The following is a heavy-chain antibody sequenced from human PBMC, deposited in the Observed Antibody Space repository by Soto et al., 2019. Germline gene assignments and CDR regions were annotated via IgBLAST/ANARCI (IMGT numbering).Heavy chain of an antibody. D-gene: IGHD2-15*01. CDR3: ARGPLPPLAYCSGGSCYSERLKTKWGYYYYGMDV. Sequence: GASVKVSCKASGGTFSSYAISWVRQAPGQGLEWMGGIIPIFGTANYAQKFQGRVTITADESTSTAYMELSSLRSEDTAVYYCARGPLPPLAYCSGGSCYSERLKTKWGYYYYGMDVWGQGTTVTVSS. J-gene: IGHJ6*02. CDR2: IIPIFGTA. CDR1: GGTFSSYA. V-gene: IGHV1-69*13.